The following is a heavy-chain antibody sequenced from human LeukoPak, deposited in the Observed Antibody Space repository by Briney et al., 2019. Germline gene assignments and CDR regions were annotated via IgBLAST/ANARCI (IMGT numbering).Heavy chain of an antibody. Sequence: TSETLFLTCTVSGGSISSSSYYWGWIRQPPGKGLEWIGSIYYSGSTYYNPSLKSRVTISVDTSKNQFSLKLSSVTAADTAVYYCARVPYYYYYMDVWGKGTTVTVSS. V-gene: IGHV4-39*07. J-gene: IGHJ6*03. CDR3: ARVPYYYYYMDV. CDR2: IYYSGST. CDR1: GGSISSSSYY.